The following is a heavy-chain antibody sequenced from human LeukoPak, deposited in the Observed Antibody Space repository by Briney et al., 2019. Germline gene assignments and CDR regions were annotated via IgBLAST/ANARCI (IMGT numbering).Heavy chain of an antibody. CDR1: GFTFSSYA. D-gene: IGHD6-6*01. CDR2: ISYDGSNK. CDR3: ARVRYSSSSHYFDY. V-gene: IGHV3-30*04. J-gene: IGHJ4*02. Sequence: GGSLRLSCAASGFTFSSYAMHWVRQAPGKGLEGVAVISYDGSNKYYADSVKGRFTISRDNSKNTLYLQMNSLRAEDTAVYYCARVRYSSSSHYFDYWGQGTLVTVSS.